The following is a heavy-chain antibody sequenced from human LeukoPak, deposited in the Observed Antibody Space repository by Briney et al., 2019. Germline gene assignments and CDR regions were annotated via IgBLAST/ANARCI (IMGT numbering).Heavy chain of an antibody. J-gene: IGHJ6*02. V-gene: IGHV3-33*01. CDR3: ARDIGYCSGGSCYSDYYGMDV. CDR2: IWYDGSNK. Sequence: PGGSLRLSCAASGFTFSSYGMHWVRQAPGKGLEWVAVIWYDGSNKYYADSVKGRFTISRDNSKNTLYLQMSSLRAEDTAVYYCARDIGYCSGGSCYSDYYGMDVWGQGTTVTVSS. CDR1: GFTFSSYG. D-gene: IGHD2-15*01.